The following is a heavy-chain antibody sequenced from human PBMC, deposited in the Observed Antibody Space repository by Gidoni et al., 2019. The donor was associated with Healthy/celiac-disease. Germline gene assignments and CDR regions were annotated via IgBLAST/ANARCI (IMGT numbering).Heavy chain of an antibody. Sequence: QVQLQESGPGLVKPSETLSLTCTVSGGSISSYYWSWIRQPPGKGLEWIGYIYYSGSTNYNPALKSRVTISVDTSKNQFSLKLSSVTAADTAVYYCATRGHYDFWSGYSNWYFDLWGRGTLVTVSS. J-gene: IGHJ2*01. CDR3: ATRGHYDFWSGYSNWYFDL. D-gene: IGHD3-3*01. CDR2: IYYSGST. V-gene: IGHV4-59*08. CDR1: GGSISSYY.